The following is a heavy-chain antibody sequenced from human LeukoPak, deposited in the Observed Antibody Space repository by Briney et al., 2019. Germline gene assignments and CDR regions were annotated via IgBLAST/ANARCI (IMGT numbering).Heavy chain of an antibody. J-gene: IGHJ6*02. Sequence: ASVKVSCKASGYTFSSYGITWVRQAPGQGLEWMGWISGYNGKTNYAQKFQGRVTMTTDTSTSTAYMEVRSLRSDDTAVYYCARAEQIVVRTMDVWGQGTTVTVCS. V-gene: IGHV1-18*01. CDR3: ARAEQIVVRTMDV. CDR1: GYTFSSYG. D-gene: IGHD2-2*01. CDR2: ISGYNGKT.